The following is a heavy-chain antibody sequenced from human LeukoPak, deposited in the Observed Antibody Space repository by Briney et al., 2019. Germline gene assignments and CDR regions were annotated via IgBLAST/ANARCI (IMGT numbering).Heavy chain of an antibody. Sequence: SETLSLTCTVSGGSISSSSYYWGWIRQPPGKGLEWIGSIYYSGSTYYNPSLKSRVTISVDTSKNQFSLKLSSVTAADTAVYYCARAADDYGDYIYYYYYMDVWGKGTTVTISS. CDR1: GGSISSSSYY. J-gene: IGHJ6*03. D-gene: IGHD4-17*01. CDR2: IYYSGST. CDR3: ARAADDYGDYIYYYYYMDV. V-gene: IGHV4-39*07.